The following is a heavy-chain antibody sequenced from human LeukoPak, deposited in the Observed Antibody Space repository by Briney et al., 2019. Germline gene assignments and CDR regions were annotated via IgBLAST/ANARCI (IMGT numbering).Heavy chain of an antibody. CDR1: GGSFSGYY. J-gene: IGHJ4*02. CDR3: ARDKGYYDSSGYYYALDY. V-gene: IGHV4-34*01. Sequence: PSETLSLTRAVYGGSFSGYYWSWIRQPPGKGLEWIGEINHSGSTNYNPSLKSRVTISVDTSKNQFSLKLSSVTAADTAVYYCARDKGYYDSSGYYYALDYWGQGTLVTVSS. D-gene: IGHD3-22*01. CDR2: INHSGST.